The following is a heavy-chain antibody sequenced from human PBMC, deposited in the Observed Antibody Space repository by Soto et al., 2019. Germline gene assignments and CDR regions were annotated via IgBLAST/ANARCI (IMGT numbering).Heavy chain of an antibody. CDR1: GFTFSSYW. V-gene: IGHV3-7*01. CDR3: ARVHTWLVRSYYYMDG. J-gene: IGHJ6*03. CDR2: IKQDGSEK. Sequence: PGGSLRLSCAASGFTFSSYWMSWVRQAPGKGLEWVANIKQDGSEKYYVDSVKGRFTISRDNAKNSLYLQMNSLRAEDTAVYYCARVHTWLVRSYYYMDGWGKGTTVTVSS. D-gene: IGHD6-19*01.